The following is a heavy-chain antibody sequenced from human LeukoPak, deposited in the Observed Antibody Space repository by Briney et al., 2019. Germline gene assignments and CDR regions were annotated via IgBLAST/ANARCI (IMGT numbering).Heavy chain of an antibody. J-gene: IGHJ4*02. Sequence: GGSLRLSCAASGFTFSSYSMNWVRQAPGKGLEWVSSISSSSSYRYYADSVKGRFTISRDNAKNSLYLQMNSLRAEDTAVYYCARWFGEFLYYFDYWGQGTLVTVSS. V-gene: IGHV3-21*01. CDR1: GFTFSSYS. D-gene: IGHD3-10*01. CDR2: ISSSSSYR. CDR3: ARWFGEFLYYFDY.